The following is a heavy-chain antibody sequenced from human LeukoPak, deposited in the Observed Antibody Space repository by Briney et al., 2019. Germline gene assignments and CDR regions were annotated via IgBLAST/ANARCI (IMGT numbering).Heavy chain of an antibody. CDR2: IIPIFGTA. D-gene: IGHD1-26*01. J-gene: IGHJ4*02. V-gene: IGHV1-69*06. CDR1: GGRFSSYA. Sequence: GSSVKVSCKASGGRFSSYAISWVRQAPGQGLEWMGGIIPIFGTANYAQKFQGRVTITADKSTSTAYMELSSLRSEDMAVYYCARAGFEWELPFDYWGQGTLVTVSS. CDR3: ARAGFEWELPFDY.